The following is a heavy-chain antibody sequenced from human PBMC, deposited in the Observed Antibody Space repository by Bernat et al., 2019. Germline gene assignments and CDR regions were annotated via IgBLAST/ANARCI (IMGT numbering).Heavy chain of an antibody. D-gene: IGHD6-19*01. CDR1: GFTFSSYS. J-gene: IGHJ5*02. CDR3: ARDSSGWLRWFDP. Sequence: VQLVESGGGVVQPGRSLRLSCAASGFTFSSYSMNWVRQAPGKGLEWVSYISSSSTIYYADSVKGRFTISRDNAKNSLYLQMNSLRDEEAAVYYCARDSSGWLRWFDPWGQGTLVTVSS. CDR2: ISSSSTI. V-gene: IGHV3-48*02.